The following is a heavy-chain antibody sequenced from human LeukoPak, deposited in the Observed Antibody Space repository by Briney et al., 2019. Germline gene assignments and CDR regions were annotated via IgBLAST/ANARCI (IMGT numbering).Heavy chain of an antibody. J-gene: IGHJ4*02. CDR2: FDPEDGET. D-gene: IGHD2-2*02. CDR3: ARERLYCSSTSCYTPNY. Sequence: ASVKVSCKVSGYTLTELSMHWVRQAPGKGLEWMGGFDPEDGETIYAQKFQGRVTMTRDTSISTAYMELSRLRSDDTAVYYCARERLYCSSTSCYTPNYWGQGTLVTVSS. CDR1: GYTLTELS. V-gene: IGHV1-24*01.